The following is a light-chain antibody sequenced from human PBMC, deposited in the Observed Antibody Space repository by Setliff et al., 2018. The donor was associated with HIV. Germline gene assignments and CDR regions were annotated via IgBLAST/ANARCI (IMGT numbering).Light chain of an antibody. CDR1: KIGSKS. CDR2: DDS. J-gene: IGLJ1*01. CDR3: QVWDSSSDSYV. V-gene: IGLV3-21*03. Sequence: SYELAQPPSVSVAPGKTARVTCGGNKIGSKSVHWYQQKPGQAPVLVVYDDSDRPSGIPERISGSNSGNTATLTINRVEAGDEADYYCQVWDSSSDSYVFGTGTKVTVL.